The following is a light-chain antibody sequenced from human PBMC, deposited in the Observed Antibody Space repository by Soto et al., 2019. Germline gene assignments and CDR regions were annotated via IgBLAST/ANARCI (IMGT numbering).Light chain of an antibody. J-gene: IGKJ5*01. CDR3: QQRYNWPIT. Sequence: EIVLTQSPGTLSLSPGERATLSCRASQNVRTNYLAWYQQKPGQAPRLLIYADSNRATGIPARFSGSGSGRDFTLTIGSLEPEDFSVYYCQQRYNWPITFGQGTRLEIK. V-gene: IGKV3-11*02. CDR1: QNVRTNY. CDR2: ADS.